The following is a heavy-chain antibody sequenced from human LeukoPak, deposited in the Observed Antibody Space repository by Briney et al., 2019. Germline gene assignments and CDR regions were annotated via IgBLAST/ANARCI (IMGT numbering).Heavy chain of an antibody. CDR1: GGSITSYY. CDR2: IYYSGST. J-gene: IGHJ4*02. CDR3: ARLRGCSGGSCYHPNFDS. Sequence: WETLSLTCTVSGGSITSYYWSWIRQPPGKGLEWIGYIYYSGSTNYNPSLKSRVTLSVDTSKNQFSLKLSSVTAADTAVYYCARLRGCSGGSCYHPNFDSWGQGTLLTVSS. D-gene: IGHD2-15*01. V-gene: IGHV4-59*08.